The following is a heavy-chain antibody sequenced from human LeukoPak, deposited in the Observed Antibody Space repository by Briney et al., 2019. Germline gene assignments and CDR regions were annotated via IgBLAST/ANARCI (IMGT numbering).Heavy chain of an antibody. CDR1: GFTFSDFW. D-gene: IGHD4-23*01. CDR2: IHPEGNEK. J-gene: IGHJ4*02. V-gene: IGHV3-7*03. Sequence: GGSLRLSCAVSGFTFSDFWMSWVRQAPGRGLEWVASIHPEGNEKYHVESVKGRFTISRDNAKNSLFLQMNGLRVEDTAVYYCLGGNSDMFDYWGQGTLVTVSS. CDR3: LGGNSDMFDY.